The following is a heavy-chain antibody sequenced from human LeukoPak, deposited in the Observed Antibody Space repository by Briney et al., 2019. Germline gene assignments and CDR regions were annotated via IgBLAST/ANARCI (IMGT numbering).Heavy chain of an antibody. V-gene: IGHV3-23*01. CDR1: GFAFSTYA. CDR3: ARDGYYFYGFDI. J-gene: IGHJ6*02. CDR2: IHGSGETT. Sequence: PGGSLRLSCAASGFAFSTYAMSWVRQAPGKGVEGVSGIHGSGETTYYADSVKGGFTISRDNSREMLYLQMNSLGVEDAAVYYCARDGYYFYGFDIWGQGTTVTVSS.